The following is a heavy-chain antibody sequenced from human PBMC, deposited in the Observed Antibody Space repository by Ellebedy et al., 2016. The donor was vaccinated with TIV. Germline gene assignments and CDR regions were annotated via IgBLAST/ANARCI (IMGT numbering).Heavy chain of an antibody. Sequence: GESLKISCAASGFTFSGYWMSWVRQAPGKGLEWVANIKEDGSEAYYVDSVKGRFTISRDNAKHSLYLQLSNLRAEETAVFYCARAGGRHSTGSGFYWGQGTRVTVST. CDR3: ARAGGRHSTGSGFY. CDR2: IKEDGSEA. J-gene: IGHJ4*02. CDR1: GFTFSGYW. V-gene: IGHV3-7*03. D-gene: IGHD2-2*01.